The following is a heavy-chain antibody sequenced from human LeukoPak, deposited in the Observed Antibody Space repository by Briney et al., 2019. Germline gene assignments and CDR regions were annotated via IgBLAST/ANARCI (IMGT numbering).Heavy chain of an antibody. Sequence: GGSLRLSCAASGFTLSAHGMNWVRQAPGKGLEWVSSISSSIYIYYADSLKGRLTISRDNARNSLYLQMNSLRAEDTAVYYCARGYSNYGYTFDIWGQGTMVTVSS. CDR3: ARGYSNYGYTFDI. CDR2: ISSSIYI. CDR1: GFTLSAHG. D-gene: IGHD4-11*01. V-gene: IGHV3-21*01. J-gene: IGHJ3*02.